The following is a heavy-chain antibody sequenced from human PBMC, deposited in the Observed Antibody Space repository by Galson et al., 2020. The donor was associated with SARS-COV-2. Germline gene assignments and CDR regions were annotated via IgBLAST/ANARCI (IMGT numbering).Heavy chain of an antibody. CDR3: AKGHISRSGYVDDLDL. Sequence: SLKISCAASGFNFDDFAMVWVRQAPGKGPEWVSGINWDSVTTGYVDSVKGRFTITRDNAKTSLYLQMNRLRAEDTALYYCAKGHISRSGYVDDLDLWGQGTLVTVSS. D-gene: IGHD3-22*01. CDR1: GFNFDDFA. J-gene: IGHJ5*02. CDR2: INWDSVTT. V-gene: IGHV3-9*01.